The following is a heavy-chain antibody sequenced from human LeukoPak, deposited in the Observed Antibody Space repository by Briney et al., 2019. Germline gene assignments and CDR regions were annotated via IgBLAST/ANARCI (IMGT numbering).Heavy chain of an antibody. CDR3: ARTQQLVLRSPLDP. CDR2: MNPYSGNT. V-gene: IGHV1-8*03. D-gene: IGHD6-13*01. J-gene: IGHJ5*02. Sequence: ASVKVSCKASGYTFTSYGISWVRQATGQGLEWMGWMNPYSGNTGYAQNFQGRITITRNTSISTAYMELSSLRSEDTAVYYCARTQQLVLRSPLDPWGQGTLSPSPQ. CDR1: GYTFTSYG.